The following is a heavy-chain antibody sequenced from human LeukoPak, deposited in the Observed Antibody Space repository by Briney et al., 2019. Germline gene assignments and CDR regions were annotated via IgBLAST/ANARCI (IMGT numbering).Heavy chain of an antibody. J-gene: IGHJ4*02. Sequence: SETLSLTCTVSGGSISSYYWSWIRQPPGKGLEWIGYIYYSGSTNYNPSLKGRVTISVDTSKNQFSLKLSSVTAADTAVYYCAVAAAGIFDYWGQGTLVTVSS. CDR1: GGSISSYY. D-gene: IGHD6-13*01. CDR3: AVAAAGIFDY. V-gene: IGHV4-59*01. CDR2: IYYSGST.